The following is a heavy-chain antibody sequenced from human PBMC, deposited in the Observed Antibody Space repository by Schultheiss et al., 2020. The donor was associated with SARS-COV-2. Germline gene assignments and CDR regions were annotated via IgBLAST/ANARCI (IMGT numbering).Heavy chain of an antibody. CDR2: ISGSGGST. J-gene: IGHJ4*02. CDR1: GFTFSSYA. D-gene: IGHD4-11*01. CDR3: ATTPTHHPFDY. V-gene: IGHV3-23*01. Sequence: GGSLRLSWAASGFTFSSYAMSWVRQAPGKGLEWVSAISGSGGSTYYADSVKGRFTISRDNSKNTLYLQMNSLRAEDTAVYYCATTPTHHPFDYWGQGTLVTVSS.